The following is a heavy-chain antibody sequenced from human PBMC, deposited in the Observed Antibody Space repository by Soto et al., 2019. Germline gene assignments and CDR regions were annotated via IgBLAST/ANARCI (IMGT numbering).Heavy chain of an antibody. Sequence: QVQLVESGGGLVKPGGSLRLSCAASGFTFSDYYMSWIRQAPGKGLEWVSYISSSSSYTNYADSVKGRFTISRDNAKNSLYLQMNSLRAEDTAVYYCARDVVPAASRYYYYGMDVWGQGTTVTVSS. CDR3: ARDVVPAASRYYYYGMDV. CDR1: GFTFSDYY. J-gene: IGHJ6*02. D-gene: IGHD2-2*01. CDR2: ISSSSSYT. V-gene: IGHV3-11*05.